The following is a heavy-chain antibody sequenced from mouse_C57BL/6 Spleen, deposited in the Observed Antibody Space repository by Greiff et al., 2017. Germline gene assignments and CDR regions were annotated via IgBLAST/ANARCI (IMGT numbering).Heavy chain of an antibody. CDR2: INPNNGGT. V-gene: IGHV1-22*01. Sequence: EVQLQESGPELVKPGASVKMSCKASGYTFTDYNMHWVKQSHGKSLEWIGYINPNNGGTSYNQKFKGKATLTVNKSSSTAYMELRSLTSEDSAVYYCARLGSRDYYAMDYWGKGTSVTVSS. CDR3: ARLGSRDYYAMDY. D-gene: IGHD1-1*01. CDR1: GYTFTDYN. J-gene: IGHJ4*01.